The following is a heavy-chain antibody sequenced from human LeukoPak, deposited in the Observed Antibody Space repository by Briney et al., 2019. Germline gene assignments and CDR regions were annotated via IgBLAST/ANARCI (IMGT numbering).Heavy chain of an antibody. J-gene: IGHJ4*02. CDR3: AREAGGKYSSGWHYFDY. CDR2: IIPIFGTA. V-gene: IGHV1-69*06. D-gene: IGHD6-19*01. Sequence: SVKVSCKASGGTFSSYAISWVRQAPGQGPEWMGGIIPIFGTANYAQKFQGRVTITADKSTSTAYMELSSLRSEDTAVYYCAREAGGKYSSGWHYFDYWGQGTLVTVSS. CDR1: GGTFSSYA.